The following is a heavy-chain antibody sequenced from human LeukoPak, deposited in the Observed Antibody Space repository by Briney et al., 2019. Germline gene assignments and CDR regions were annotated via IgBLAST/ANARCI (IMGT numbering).Heavy chain of an antibody. CDR2: ISSSSSYI. Sequence: GGSLRLSCAASGFTFSSYSMTWVRQAPGKGLEWVSSISSSSSYIYYADSVKGRFTISRDNAKNSLYLQMNSLRAEDTAVYYCARYDYYDSSGPSYWGRGTLVTVSS. CDR1: GFTFSSYS. D-gene: IGHD3-22*01. J-gene: IGHJ4*02. CDR3: ARYDYYDSSGPSY. V-gene: IGHV3-21*01.